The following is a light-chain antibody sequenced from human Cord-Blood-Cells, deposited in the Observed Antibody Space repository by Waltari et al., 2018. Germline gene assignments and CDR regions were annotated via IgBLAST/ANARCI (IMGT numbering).Light chain of an antibody. Sequence: QSALTQPASVPGSPGQSITISCTGTSSDVGSYNLVSWYQQHPGKAPKLMICEGSKRPSGVSNRFSGSKSGNTASLTISGLQAEDEADYYCCSYAGSSTVFGGGTKLTVL. V-gene: IGLV2-23*01. CDR3: CSYAGSSTV. J-gene: IGLJ3*02. CDR1: SSDVGSYNL. CDR2: EGS.